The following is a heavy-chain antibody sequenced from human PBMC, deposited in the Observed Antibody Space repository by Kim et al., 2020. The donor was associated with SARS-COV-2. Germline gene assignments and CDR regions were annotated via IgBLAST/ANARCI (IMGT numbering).Heavy chain of an antibody. V-gene: IGHV3-23*01. J-gene: IGHJ3*02. D-gene: IGHD3-9*01. Sequence: SVKGRFTIARDKSKNTLYLQMNSLRAEDTAVYYCAKEHIPIPGEPDAFDIWGQGTMVTVSS. CDR3: AKEHIPIPGEPDAFDI.